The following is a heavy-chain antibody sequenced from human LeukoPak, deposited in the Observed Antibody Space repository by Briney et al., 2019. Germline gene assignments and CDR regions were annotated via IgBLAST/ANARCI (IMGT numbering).Heavy chain of an antibody. CDR1: GFTVSSNY. Sequence: GGSLRLSCAASGFTVSSNYMSWVRQAPGKGLEWVSVIYSGGSTYHADSVKGRFTISRDNSKNTLYPQMNSLRAEDTAVYYCARELVVLMVYAEEEYYYYYGMDVWGQGTTVTVSS. V-gene: IGHV3-66*01. CDR2: IYSGGST. CDR3: ARELVVLMVYAEEEYYYYYGMDV. D-gene: IGHD2-8*01. J-gene: IGHJ6*02.